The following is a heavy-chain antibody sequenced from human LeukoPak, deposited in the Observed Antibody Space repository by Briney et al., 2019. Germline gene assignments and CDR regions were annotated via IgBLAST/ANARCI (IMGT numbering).Heavy chain of an antibody. D-gene: IGHD6-19*01. Sequence: PGGSLRLSCAASGFTFSSYAMSRVRQAPGKGLEWVSAISGSGGSTYYADSVKGRFTISRDNSKNTLYLQMNSLRAEDTAVYYCAKVYLQWLVTPLFDYWGQGTLVTVSS. CDR3: AKVYLQWLVTPLFDY. CDR2: ISGSGGST. V-gene: IGHV3-23*01. J-gene: IGHJ4*02. CDR1: GFTFSSYA.